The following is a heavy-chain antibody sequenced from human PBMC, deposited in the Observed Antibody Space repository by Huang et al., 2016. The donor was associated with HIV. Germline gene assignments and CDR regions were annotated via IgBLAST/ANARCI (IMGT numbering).Heavy chain of an antibody. V-gene: IGHV1-8*01. CDR3: ARGFGINYNHEAFDV. CDR2: MNPKSGNV. CDR1: GYTFTNYD. J-gene: IGHJ3*01. Sequence: QIQLAQSGAEVKKPGASVKVSCNASGYTFTNYDINWVRQASGQGIEWMGWMNPKSGNVGYTKKFQGRVAILRNSSINTSYLEVTSLTSEDTAVYYCARGFGINYNHEAFDVWGQGTMVTVSS. D-gene: IGHD3-10*01.